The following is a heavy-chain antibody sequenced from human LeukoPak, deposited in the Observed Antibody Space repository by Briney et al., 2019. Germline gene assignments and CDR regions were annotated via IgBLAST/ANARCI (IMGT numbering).Heavy chain of an antibody. D-gene: IGHD2-2*01. CDR2: VYYSGSI. CDR1: GYSIRSDNW. V-gene: IGHV4-28*05. J-gene: IGHJ4*02. Sequence: SETLSLTCDVSGYSIRSDNWWGWIRQPPGKGLEWIGYVYYSGSIYSNPSLKSRVTMSVDASRNQFSLKLTSVTPEDTAVYYCARKRSRITYFDDWGQGTLVIVSS. CDR3: ARKRSRITYFDD.